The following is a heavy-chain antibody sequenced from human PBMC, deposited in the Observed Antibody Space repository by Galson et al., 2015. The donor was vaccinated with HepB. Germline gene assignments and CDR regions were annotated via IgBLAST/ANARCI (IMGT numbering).Heavy chain of an antibody. CDR1: GFTFSSYN. Sequence: SLRLSCAASGFTFSSYNMNWVRQAPGKGLDWISYISATGTTIDYADSVKGRFTISRDNSKNTLYLQMSSLSAEDTAVYYCVKVVVPSAGPFFYYGMDVWGQGTTVTVSS. J-gene: IGHJ6*02. CDR2: ISATGTTI. V-gene: IGHV3-48*01. CDR3: VKVVVPSAGPFFYYGMDV. D-gene: IGHD2-2*01.